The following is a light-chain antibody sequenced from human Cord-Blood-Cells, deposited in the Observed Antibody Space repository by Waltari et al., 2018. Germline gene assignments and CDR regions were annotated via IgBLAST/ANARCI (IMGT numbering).Light chain of an antibody. CDR3: CSYAGSYV. V-gene: IGLV2-11*01. Sequence: QSALTQPRSVSGSPGQSVTISCTGTSSDVGGYNYVSWYQQHPGKAPKLMIYDVSKLPSGVPDRFSGPKSGNTASLTISGLQAEDEADYYCCSYAGSYVFGTGSKVTVL. J-gene: IGLJ1*01. CDR1: SSDVGGYNY. CDR2: DVS.